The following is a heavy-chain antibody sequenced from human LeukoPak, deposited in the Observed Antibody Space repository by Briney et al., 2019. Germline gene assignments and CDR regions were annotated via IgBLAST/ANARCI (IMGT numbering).Heavy chain of an antibody. D-gene: IGHD3-9*01. CDR3: ARGSPYYDILTGYFWD. J-gene: IGHJ4*02. CDR1: GFTFSDYY. Sequence: GGSLRLSCAASGFTFSDYYMSWIRQAPGKGLEWVSYISSSGSTIYYADSVKGRFTISGDNAKNSLYLQMNSLRAEDTAVYYCARGSPYYDILTGYFWDWGQGTLVTVSS. V-gene: IGHV3-11*04. CDR2: ISSSGSTI.